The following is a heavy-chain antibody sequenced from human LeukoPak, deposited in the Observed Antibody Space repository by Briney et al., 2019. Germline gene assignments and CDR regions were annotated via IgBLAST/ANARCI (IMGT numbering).Heavy chain of an antibody. Sequence: ASVKVSCKASGGTFSSYAISWVRQAPGQGLGWMGGIIPIFGTANYAQKFQGRVTITADESTSTAYMELSSLRSEDTAVYYCARDRIVGAIGEFDYWGQGTLVTVSS. CDR1: GGTFSSYA. D-gene: IGHD1-26*01. V-gene: IGHV1-69*01. CDR2: IIPIFGTA. J-gene: IGHJ4*02. CDR3: ARDRIVGAIGEFDY.